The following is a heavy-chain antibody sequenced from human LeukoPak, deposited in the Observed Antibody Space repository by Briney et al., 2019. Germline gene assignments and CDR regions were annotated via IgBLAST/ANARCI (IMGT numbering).Heavy chain of an antibody. J-gene: IGHJ4*02. CDR2: IYSGGST. D-gene: IGHD6-13*01. CDR3: ARNAGDY. V-gene: IGHV4-4*07. Sequence: SETLSLTCTVSGASIHSYYWTWIRQPAGKGLEWIGRIYSGGSTIYNPSLKSRVAMSVDTSKNQFSLKLTSVTAADTAVYFCARNAGDYWGQGTLVTVSS. CDR1: GASIHSYY.